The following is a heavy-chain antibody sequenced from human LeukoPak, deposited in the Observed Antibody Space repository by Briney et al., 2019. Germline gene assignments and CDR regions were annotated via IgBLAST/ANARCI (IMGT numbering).Heavy chain of an antibody. CDR1: GGSISSYY. V-gene: IGHV4-59*01. Sequence: PSETLSLTCSVSGGSISSYYWSWIRQPPGRGLEWIGYIYYSGSTIYNPSLKSRVTISVDTSKNQFSLKLRSVTAADTAVYYCARAGIEDHYYGVDVWGQGTTVTVSS. CDR2: IYYSGST. CDR3: ARAGIEDHYYGVDV. J-gene: IGHJ6*02. D-gene: IGHD2-15*01.